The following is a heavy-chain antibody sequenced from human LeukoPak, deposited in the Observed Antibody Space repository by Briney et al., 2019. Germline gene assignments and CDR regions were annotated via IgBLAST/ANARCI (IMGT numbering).Heavy chain of an antibody. J-gene: IGHJ5*02. Sequence: PSETLSLTCAVYGRSFSGYYWSWIRQPPGKGLEWIGEINHSGSTNYNPSLKSRVTISVDTSKNQFSLKLSSVTAADTAVYYCARRKQGKRYSNGSNWFDPWGQGTLVTVSS. CDR2: INHSGST. D-gene: IGHD4-11*01. CDR3: ARRKQGKRYSNGSNWFDP. CDR1: GRSFSGYY. V-gene: IGHV4-34*01.